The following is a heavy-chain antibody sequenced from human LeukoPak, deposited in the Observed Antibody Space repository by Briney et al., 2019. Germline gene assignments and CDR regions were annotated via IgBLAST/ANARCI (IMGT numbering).Heavy chain of an antibody. J-gene: IGHJ6*04. V-gene: IGHV3-23*01. D-gene: IGHD6-13*01. CDR1: GFTFSSYA. CDR2: ISGSGGST. CDR3: AKDLAAAVVDGMDV. Sequence: PGGSLRLSCVASGFTFSSYAMSWVRQAPGKGLEWVSAISGSGGSTYYADSVKGRFTISRDNSKNTLYLQMNSLRAEDTAVYYCAKDLAAAVVDGMDVWGKGTTVTVSS.